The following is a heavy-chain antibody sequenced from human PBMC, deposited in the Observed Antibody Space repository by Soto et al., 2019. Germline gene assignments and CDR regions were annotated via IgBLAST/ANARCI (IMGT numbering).Heavy chain of an antibody. J-gene: IGHJ4*02. V-gene: IGHV4-61*01. CDR3: ASGGPVGYDMSRGFDC. Sequence: QVQLQESGPGLVKPSETLSLTCTVSGGSVSSGSYYWSWIRQPPGKGLEWIGDIYYSGSTNYNPSLKSRVTISVDTSKKHFHLKLSSVDAAVTAVYYCASGGPVGYDMSRGFDCWGQGTLVTVS. CDR1: GGSVSSGSYY. D-gene: IGHD2-2*03. CDR2: IYYSGST.